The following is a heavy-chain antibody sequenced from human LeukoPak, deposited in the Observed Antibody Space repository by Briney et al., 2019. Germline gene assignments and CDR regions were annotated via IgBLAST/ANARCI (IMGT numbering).Heavy chain of an antibody. V-gene: IGHV1-69*01. CDR2: IIPIFGTA. CDR3: TSGLVSADAFDI. D-gene: IGHD6-19*01. Sequence: SVKVSCKASGGTFSSYAISWVRQAPGQGLEWMGGIIPIFGTANYAQKFQGRVTITADESTSTAYMELSSLRSEDTAVYYCTSGLVSADAFDIWGQGTMVTVSS. J-gene: IGHJ3*02. CDR1: GGTFSSYA.